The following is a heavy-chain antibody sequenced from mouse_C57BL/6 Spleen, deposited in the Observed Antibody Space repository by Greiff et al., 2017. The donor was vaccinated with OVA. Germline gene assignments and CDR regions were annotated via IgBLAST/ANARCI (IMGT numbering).Heavy chain of an antibody. CDR3: ARALITTVVDWYFDV. J-gene: IGHJ1*03. V-gene: IGHV1-9*01. CDR1: GYTFTGYW. Sequence: QVTLKVCGAELMKPGASVKLSCKATGYTFTGYWIEWVKQRPGHGLEWIGEILPGSGSTNYNEKFKGKATFTADTSSNTAYMQLSSLTTEDSAIYYCARALITTVVDWYFDVWGTGTTVTVAS. CDR2: ILPGSGST. D-gene: IGHD1-1*01.